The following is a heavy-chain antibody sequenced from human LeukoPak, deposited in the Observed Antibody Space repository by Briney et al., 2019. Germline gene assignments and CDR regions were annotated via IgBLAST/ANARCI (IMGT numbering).Heavy chain of an antibody. CDR3: AKDSHYDSSGYYRH. V-gene: IGHV3-74*01. CDR2: INSDGSST. CDR1: GFTFSSYW. Sequence: GGSLRLSCAASGFTFSSYWMHWVRQAPGKGLVWVSRINSDGSSTSYADSVKGRFTISRDNAKKSLYLQMNSLRAEDTALYYCAKDSHYDSSGYYRHWGQGTLVTVSS. J-gene: IGHJ4*02. D-gene: IGHD3-22*01.